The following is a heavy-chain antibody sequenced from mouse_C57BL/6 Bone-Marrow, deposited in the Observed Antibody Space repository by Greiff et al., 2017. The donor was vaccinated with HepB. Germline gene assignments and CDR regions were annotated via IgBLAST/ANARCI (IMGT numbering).Heavy chain of an antibody. CDR1: GYTFTNYW. CDR3: ARGDYDNYFDY. V-gene: IGHV1-63*01. J-gene: IGHJ2*01. CDR2: IYPGGGYT. D-gene: IGHD2-4*01. Sequence: LQESGAELVRPGTSVKMSCKASGYTFTNYWIGWAKQRPGHGLEWIGDIYPGGGYTNYNEKFKGKATLTADKSSSTAYMQFSSLTSEDSAIYYCARGDYDNYFDYWGQGTTLTVSS.